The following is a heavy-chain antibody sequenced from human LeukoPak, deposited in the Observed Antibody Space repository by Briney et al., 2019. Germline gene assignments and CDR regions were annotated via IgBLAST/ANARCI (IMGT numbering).Heavy chain of an antibody. Sequence: ASVKVSCKASRYTFTAYYMHWVRQAPGQGLESMGWIDPNSGSTKYAQKFQGRVTMTRDTSITTAYMELSRLTSDDTDVYYCARGPNHYGSGRDFFDDWGQGTPVTVSS. CDR3: ARGPNHYGSGRDFFDD. D-gene: IGHD3-10*01. CDR2: IDPNSGST. V-gene: IGHV1-2*02. CDR1: RYTFTAYY. J-gene: IGHJ4*02.